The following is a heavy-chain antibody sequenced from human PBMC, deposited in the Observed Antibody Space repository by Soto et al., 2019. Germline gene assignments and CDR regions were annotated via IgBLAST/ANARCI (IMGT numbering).Heavy chain of an antibody. D-gene: IGHD1-26*01. J-gene: IGHJ3*02. CDR1: GFTFDDYA. V-gene: IGHV3-9*01. CDR3: AKVSGSYYDAFDI. CDR2: ISWNSGSI. Sequence: GGSLRLSCAASGFTFDDYAMHWVRQAPGKGLEWVSGISWNSGSIGYADSVKGRFTISRDNAKNSLYLQMNSLRAEDTALYYCAKVSGSYYDAFDIWGQGTMVPSPQ.